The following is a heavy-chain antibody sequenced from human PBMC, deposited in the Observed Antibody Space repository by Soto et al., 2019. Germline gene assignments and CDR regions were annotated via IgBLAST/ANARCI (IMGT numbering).Heavy chain of an antibody. D-gene: IGHD7-27*01. CDR2: ISYDGSNK. CDR1: GFTFSSYG. CDR3: ARDPLNTGVEEFDY. Sequence: GGSLRLSCAASGFTFSSYGMHWVRQAPGKELKWVAVISYDGSNKYYADSVKGRFTISRDNAKNTLYLQMNSLRAEDTAMYYCARDPLNTGVEEFDYWGQGTLVTVSS. J-gene: IGHJ4*02. V-gene: IGHV3-30*03.